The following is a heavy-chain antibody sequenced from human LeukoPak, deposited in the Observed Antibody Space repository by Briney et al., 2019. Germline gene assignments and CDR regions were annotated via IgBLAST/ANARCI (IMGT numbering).Heavy chain of an antibody. D-gene: IGHD3-9*01. CDR3: AKTYGVTVYGSGLNYFDY. V-gene: IGHV3-23*01. Sequence: GGSLRLSCAASGFTFSSYAMSWVRQAPGKSLEWVSGIGGSGSRTYYADFVKGRFTISRDNSKNTLYLQMNSLRAEDTAIYYCAKTYGVTVYGSGLNYFDYWGQGTLVTVSS. J-gene: IGHJ4*02. CDR1: GFTFSSYA. CDR2: IGGSGSRT.